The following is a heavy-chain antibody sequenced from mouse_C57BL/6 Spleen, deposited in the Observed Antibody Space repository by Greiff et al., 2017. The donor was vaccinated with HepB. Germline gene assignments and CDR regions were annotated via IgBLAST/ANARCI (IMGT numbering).Heavy chain of an antibody. CDR2: IDPSDSYT. Sequence: VQLQQPGAELVMPGASVKLSCKASGYTFTSYWMHWVKQRPGQGLEWIGEIDPSDSYTNYNQKFKGKSTLTVDKSSSTAYMQLSSLTSEDSAVYYCARLGLRRGLDYWGQGTTLTVSS. V-gene: IGHV1-69*01. CDR3: ARLGLRRGLDY. J-gene: IGHJ2*01. D-gene: IGHD2-4*01. CDR1: GYTFTSYW.